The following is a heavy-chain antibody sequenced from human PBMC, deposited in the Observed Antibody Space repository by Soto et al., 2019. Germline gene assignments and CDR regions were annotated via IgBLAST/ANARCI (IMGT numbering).Heavy chain of an antibody. CDR1: GFTFSNFA. Sequence: EVQLLESGGGLVQPGGSLRLSCAASGFTFSNFAMSWVRQAPGKGLEWVSAIGTSGGDTYHADSVKGRFTISRDNSKNTLYLQLSSLRAEDTAVYYAIKSSRTLGDSWGQGTLVTVSS. V-gene: IGHV3-23*01. J-gene: IGHJ4*02. CDR3: IKSSRTLGDS. CDR2: IGTSGGDT. D-gene: IGHD6-13*01.